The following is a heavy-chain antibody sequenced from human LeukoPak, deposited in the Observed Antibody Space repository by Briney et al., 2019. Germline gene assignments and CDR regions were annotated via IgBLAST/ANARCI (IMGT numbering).Heavy chain of an antibody. CDR1: GFTVSSYW. CDR2: INSDGSSI. V-gene: IGHV3-74*03. D-gene: IGHD5-12*01. Sequence: GSLRLSCAASGFTVSSYWMHWVRQAPGKGQVWVSRINSDGSSITYADSVKGRLTISRDNAKNTLYLQMNSLRVEDTAVYYCAREGRVSGYDFDCWGQGTLVTVSS. CDR3: AREGRVSGYDFDC. J-gene: IGHJ4*02.